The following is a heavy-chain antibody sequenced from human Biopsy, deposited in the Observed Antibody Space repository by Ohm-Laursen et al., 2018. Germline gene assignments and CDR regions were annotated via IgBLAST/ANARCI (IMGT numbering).Heavy chain of an antibody. D-gene: IGHD3-22*01. CDR1: GGTFSSDI. CDR2: VMPFFGTA. V-gene: IGHV1-69*06. CDR3: ARHYYDTSGYNWFDP. J-gene: IGHJ5*02. Sequence: ASVKVSCKASGGTFSSDIFAWVRQAPGQRPEWMGDVMPFFGTAQYAPKLQGRVSMTADKTTYTAYMELTSLTSEDTAVYFCARHYYDTSGYNWFDPWGQGTLVTVSS.